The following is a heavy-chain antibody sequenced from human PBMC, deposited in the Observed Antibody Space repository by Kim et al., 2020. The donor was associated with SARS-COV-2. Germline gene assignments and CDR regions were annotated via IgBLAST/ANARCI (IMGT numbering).Heavy chain of an antibody. CDR3: ARVPQIYYDSSGYWVDY. CDR1: GYTFTSYG. V-gene: IGHV1-18*01. CDR2: ISAFNGNT. D-gene: IGHD3-22*01. Sequence: ASVKVSCKASGYTFTSYGISWVRQAPGQGLEWMGGISAFNGNTNYAQKLQGRVTMTTDTSTSTAYMELRSLRSDDTAVYYCARVPQIYYDSSGYWVDYWGQGTLVTVSS. J-gene: IGHJ4*02.